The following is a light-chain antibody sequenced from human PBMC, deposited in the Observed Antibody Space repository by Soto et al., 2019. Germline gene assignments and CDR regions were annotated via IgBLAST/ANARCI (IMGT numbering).Light chain of an antibody. J-gene: IGKJ2*01. CDR3: QQYGSSLMYT. Sequence: IVLTQSPGTLSLSPGERATLSCRASQGADSSYLAWYQQKPGQPPRLLIYGASTRATGIPDRFSGSGSGTDFTLTISRLEPEDFAVYYCQQYGSSLMYTFGQGTKLAIK. V-gene: IGKV3-20*01. CDR1: QGADSSY. CDR2: GAS.